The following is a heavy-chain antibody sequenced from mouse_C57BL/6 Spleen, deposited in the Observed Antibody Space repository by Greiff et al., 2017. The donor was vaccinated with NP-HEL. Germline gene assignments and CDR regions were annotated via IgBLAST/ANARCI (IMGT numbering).Heavy chain of an antibody. J-gene: IGHJ4*01. D-gene: IGHD1-1*01. Sequence: DVQLQESGPGLVKPSQSLSLTCSVTGYSITSGYYWNWIRQFPGNKLEWMGYISYDGSNNYNPSLKNRISITRDTSKNQFFLKLNSVTTEDTATYYCARDPDYYGSSYAMDYWGQGTSVTVSS. V-gene: IGHV3-6*01. CDR3: ARDPDYYGSSYAMDY. CDR2: ISYDGSN. CDR1: GYSITSGYY.